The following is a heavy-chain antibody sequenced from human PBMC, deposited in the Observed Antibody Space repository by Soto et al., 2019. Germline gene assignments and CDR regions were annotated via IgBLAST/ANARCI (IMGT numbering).Heavy chain of an antibody. D-gene: IGHD3-10*01. CDR3: AHVRAYYYTSRRSDEDAVDV. Sequence: QITLKGSGPTLVKPTETLTLTCTFSGFSISTTGVGVGWIRQPPGKPLAWLGIIYWDDDKVYSPFLKTSLANAKDPSKNHVVLTMSSGDTVETGTYYCAHVRAYYYTSRRSDEDAVDVWGQGTMVSVSS. V-gene: IGHV2-5*02. CDR1: GFSISTTGVG. J-gene: IGHJ3*01. CDR2: IYWDDDK.